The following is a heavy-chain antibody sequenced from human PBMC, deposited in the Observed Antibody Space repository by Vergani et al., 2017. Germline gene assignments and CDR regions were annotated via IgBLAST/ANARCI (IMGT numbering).Heavy chain of an antibody. Sequence: QVQLVESGGGVVQPGRSLRLSCAASGFTFSSYGMHWVRQAPGKGLEWVAVIWYDGSNKYYADSVKGRFTISRDNSKNTLYLQMNSLRAEDTAVYYCARDSVGGGRLTHTLRGFYYYYGMDVWGQGTTVTVSS. J-gene: IGHJ6*02. CDR3: ARDSVGGGRLTHTLRGFYYYYGMDV. CDR1: GFTFSSYG. V-gene: IGHV3-33*01. D-gene: IGHD3-3*01. CDR2: IWYDGSNK.